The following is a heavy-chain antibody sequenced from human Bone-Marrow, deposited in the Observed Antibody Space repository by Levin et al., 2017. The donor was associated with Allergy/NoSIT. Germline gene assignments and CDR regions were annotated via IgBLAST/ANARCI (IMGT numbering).Heavy chain of an antibody. CDR3: AKGGVVATTFDY. CDR1: GFSFSSYA. J-gene: IGHJ4*02. CDR2: ISGSGDTT. V-gene: IGHV3-23*01. Sequence: ETLSLTCAASGFSFSSYAMSWVRQAPGKGLDCVSAISGSGDTTYSADSVKGRFTISRDNSKNTLYLQMNSLRAEDTALYYCAKGGVVATTFDYWGQGTLVTVSS. D-gene: IGHD5-12*01.